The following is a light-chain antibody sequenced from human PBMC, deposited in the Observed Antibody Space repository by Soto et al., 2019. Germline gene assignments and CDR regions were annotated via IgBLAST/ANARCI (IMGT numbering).Light chain of an antibody. CDR1: SSDVGGYNY. CDR3: CSFAGSSQVV. Sequence: QSALTQPRSVSGSPGQSVTISCTGTSSDVGGYNYVSWYQQHPGKAPKLMIYDVIKRPSGVPDRFSGSKSGNTASLTISGLQAEDEADYHCCSFAGSSQVVFGGGTQLTVL. J-gene: IGLJ2*01. V-gene: IGLV2-11*01. CDR2: DVI.